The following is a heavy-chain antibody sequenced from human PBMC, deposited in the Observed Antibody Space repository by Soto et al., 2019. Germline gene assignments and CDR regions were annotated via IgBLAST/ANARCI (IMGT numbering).Heavy chain of an antibody. Sequence: EVQLVESGGGLVKPGESLRLSCSASGFTFNTYTMTWVRQAPGKGLEWVYSYSLRGYYISYADSVKGRFTISGDSAKNSLYLQINSLRADYSAVYYCSRAGGSYDGVPYFDYWGQGTLVTFSS. J-gene: IGHJ4*02. CDR3: SRAGGSYDGVPYFDY. CDR1: GFTFNTYT. D-gene: IGHD1-26*01. V-gene: IGHV3-21*01. CDR2: YSLRGYYI.